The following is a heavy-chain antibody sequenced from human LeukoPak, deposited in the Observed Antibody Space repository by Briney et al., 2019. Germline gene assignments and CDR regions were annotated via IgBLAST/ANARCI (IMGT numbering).Heavy chain of an antibody. J-gene: IGHJ4*02. V-gene: IGHV3-23*01. CDR1: GFTVNSNY. CDR2: ISGSGTRT. CDR3: AKDQGGTYPYYFDY. Sequence: AGGSLRLSCGASGFTVNSNYMAWVRQAPGKGLEWVSGISGSGTRTYYADSVKGRFTISRDNSENTLYLQMNSLRAEDTAVYYCAKDQGGTYPYYFDYWGQGTLVTVSS. D-gene: IGHD1-26*01.